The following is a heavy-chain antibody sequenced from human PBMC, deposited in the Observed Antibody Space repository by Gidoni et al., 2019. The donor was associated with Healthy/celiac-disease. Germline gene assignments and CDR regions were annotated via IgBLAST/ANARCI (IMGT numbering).Heavy chain of an antibody. Sequence: EVQLVESGGGLVQPGGSLRLSCAASGFTFSSYSMNWVRQAPGKGLEWVSYISSSSSTLYYADSVKGRFTISRDNAKNSLYLQMNSLRAEDTAVYYCAREVFRDIVVVVAANYGMDVWGQGTTVTVSS. J-gene: IGHJ6*02. V-gene: IGHV3-48*01. CDR2: ISSSSSTL. CDR3: AREVFRDIVVVVAANYGMDV. D-gene: IGHD2-15*01. CDR1: GFTFSSYS.